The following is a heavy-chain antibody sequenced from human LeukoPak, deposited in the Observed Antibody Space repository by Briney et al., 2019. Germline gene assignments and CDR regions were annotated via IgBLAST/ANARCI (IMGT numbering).Heavy chain of an antibody. D-gene: IGHD1-26*01. Sequence: GGSLRLSCAASGFTFSSYWMHWVRQAPGKGLVWVSRINSDGSRTSYADSVKGRFTISRDNAKNTLYLQMNSLRAEDTAVYYCARGPWELYTAAEYFQHWGQGTLVTVSS. CDR2: INSDGSRT. CDR3: ARGPWELYTAAEYFQH. CDR1: GFTFSSYW. V-gene: IGHV3-74*01. J-gene: IGHJ1*01.